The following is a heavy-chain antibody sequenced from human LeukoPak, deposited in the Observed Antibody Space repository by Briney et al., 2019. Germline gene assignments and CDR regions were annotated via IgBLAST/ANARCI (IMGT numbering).Heavy chain of an antibody. V-gene: IGHV3-64D*06. CDR3: VKENSKNYYGGGDY. J-gene: IGHJ4*02. CDR1: GFTFSSYA. Sequence: GGSLRLSCSASGFTFSSYAMHWVRQAPGKGLEYASAISSIGGSTYYADSVKGRFTISRDNSKNTLYLQMSALRAEDTAVYYCVKENSKNYYGGGDYWGQGTLVTVSS. D-gene: IGHD1-26*01. CDR2: ISSIGGST.